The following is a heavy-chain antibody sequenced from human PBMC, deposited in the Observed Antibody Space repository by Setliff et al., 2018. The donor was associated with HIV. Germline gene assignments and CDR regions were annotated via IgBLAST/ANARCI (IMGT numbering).Heavy chain of an antibody. V-gene: IGHV3-7*01. CDR2: IKEDGSEK. CDR1: GFLFHTYW. J-gene: IGHJ4*02. CDR3: ARDCAVVGGTGSLDS. Sequence: GGSLRLSCAASGFLFHTYWMSWVRQAPGKGLEWVANIKEDGSEKYYVDSVKGRFTISRDNTKNSLYLQLNSLRAEDTAVYYCARDCAVVGGTGSLDSWGQGTLVTVSS. D-gene: IGHD1-26*01.